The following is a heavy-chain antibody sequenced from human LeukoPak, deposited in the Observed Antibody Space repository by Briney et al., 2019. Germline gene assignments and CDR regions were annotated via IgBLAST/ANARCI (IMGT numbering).Heavy chain of an antibody. CDR1: GGSFSGYY. CDR3: ARERGVARSFDY. J-gene: IGHJ4*02. CDR2: INHSGST. Sequence: TSETLSLTCAVYGGSFSGYYWSWIRQPPGKGLEWIGEINHSGSTNYNPSLKSRVTISVDTSKNQSSLKLSSVTAADTAVYYCARERGVARSFDYWSQGTLVTVSS. D-gene: IGHD2-21*01. V-gene: IGHV4-34*01.